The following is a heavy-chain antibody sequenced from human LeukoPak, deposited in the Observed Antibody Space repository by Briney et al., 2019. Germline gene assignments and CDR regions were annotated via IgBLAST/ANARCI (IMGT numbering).Heavy chain of an antibody. Sequence: GRSLRLSCEASGFIFSSYTMHWVRQAPGKGLERVAVISYDGSNKYYADSVKGRFTISRDNSKNTLYLQMNSLRAEDTAVYYCAREGGVVPASYFDYWGQGTLVTVSS. D-gene: IGHD2-2*01. V-gene: IGHV3-30*04. CDR1: GFIFSSYT. CDR2: ISYDGSNK. J-gene: IGHJ4*02. CDR3: AREGGVVPASYFDY.